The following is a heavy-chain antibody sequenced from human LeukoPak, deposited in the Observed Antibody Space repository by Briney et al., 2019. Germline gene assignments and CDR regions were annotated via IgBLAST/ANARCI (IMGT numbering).Heavy chain of an antibody. J-gene: IGHJ4*01. CDR3: ATAYYYDSSGYYFFDY. V-gene: IGHV4-4*07. CDR1: GGSISSYY. CDR2: IYTSGST. Sequence: PSETLSLTCTVSGGSISSYYWSWIRQPAGKGLEWIGRIYTSGSTNYYPSLKSGVTILVDKYKNKLSLMLRSVHAADTAAFYSATAYYYDSSGYYFFDYWGQGTLVTAPS. D-gene: IGHD3-22*01.